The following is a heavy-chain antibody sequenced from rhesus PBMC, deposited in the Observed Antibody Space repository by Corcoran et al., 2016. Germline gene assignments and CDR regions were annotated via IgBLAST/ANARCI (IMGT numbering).Heavy chain of an antibody. D-gene: IGHD2-39*01. CDR1: GFTFNNYD. Sequence: EVQLVESGGGLVQPGGSLRLSCVASGFTFNNYDMSWVRQAPRKGVEWVAYMTYTGATIYYADSVRGRFTISRDHAKNSLSLQMSSLRAEDTAVYYCVSGRLSRFDVWGPGVLVTVSS. V-gene: IGHV3-136*01. CDR2: MTYTGATI. J-gene: IGHJ5-1*01. CDR3: VSGRLSRFDV.